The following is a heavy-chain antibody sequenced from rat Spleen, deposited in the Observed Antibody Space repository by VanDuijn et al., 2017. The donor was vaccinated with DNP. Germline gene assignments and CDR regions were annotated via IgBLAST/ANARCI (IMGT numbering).Heavy chain of an antibody. CDR1: GFTFGDYN. CDR3: ARQRGYFDY. CDR2: ITSSGGST. Sequence: EVQLVESGGGLVQPGRSLKLSCAASGFTFGDYNLAWVRQAPKKGLEWVASITSSGGSTYYPDSVKGRFTISRDNAKSTTYLQMNSLRSEDMATYYCARQRGYFDYWGQGVMVTVSS. D-gene: IGHD1-11*01. J-gene: IGHJ2*01. V-gene: IGHV5-7*01.